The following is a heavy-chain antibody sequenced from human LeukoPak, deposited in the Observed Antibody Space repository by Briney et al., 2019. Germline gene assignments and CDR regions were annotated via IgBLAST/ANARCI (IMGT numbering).Heavy chain of an antibody. CDR2: INSDGSST. CDR1: GFTFSSCW. J-gene: IGHJ4*02. Sequence: PGGSLRLSCAASGFTFSSCWMHWVRQAPGKGLVWVSRINSDGSSTSYADSVKGRFTISRDNAKNTLYLQMNSLRAEDTAVYYCARDRGRRRDGYNYPFDYWGQGTLVTVSS. CDR3: ARDRGRRRDGYNYPFDY. V-gene: IGHV3-74*01. D-gene: IGHD5-24*01.